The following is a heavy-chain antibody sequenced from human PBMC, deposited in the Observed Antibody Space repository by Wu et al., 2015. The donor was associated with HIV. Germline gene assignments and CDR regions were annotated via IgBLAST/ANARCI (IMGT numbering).Heavy chain of an antibody. D-gene: IGHD3-3*01. Sequence: QVQLVQSGAEVKKPGASVEVSCKASGYTFTAYYIHWVRQAPGQGLEWMGWINPNSGGTKYAQKFQGRVTMTGDTSSNTAYMEVSRLTSDDTAVYYCASDSSEGPFSHYYFALWGQGSLVTVSS. J-gene: IGHJ4*02. V-gene: IGHV1-2*02. CDR3: ASDSSEGPFSHYYFAL. CDR2: INPNSGGT. CDR1: GYTFTAYY.